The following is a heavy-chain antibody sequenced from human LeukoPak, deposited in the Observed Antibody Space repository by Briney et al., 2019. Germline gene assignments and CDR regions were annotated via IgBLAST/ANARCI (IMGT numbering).Heavy chain of an antibody. J-gene: IGHJ4*02. CDR1: GFTFSSYE. Sequence: GGSLRLSCAASGFTFSSYEMNWVRQAPGKGLEWVSYISSSGSTIYYADSVKRLFTISRDNAKNSLYLQMSSLRAEDTAVYYCARVKIQLWFEGGEGTLVTPSS. CDR2: ISSSGSTI. D-gene: IGHD5-18*01. V-gene: IGHV3-48*03. CDR3: ARVKIQLWFE.